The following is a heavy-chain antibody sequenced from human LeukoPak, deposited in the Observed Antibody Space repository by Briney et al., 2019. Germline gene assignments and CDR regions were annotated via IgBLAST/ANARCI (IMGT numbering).Heavy chain of an antibody. V-gene: IGHV3-23*01. J-gene: IGHJ4*02. CDR1: GFTFSSYA. D-gene: IGHD2-15*01. Sequence: GGSLRLSCAASGFTFSSYAMSWVRQAPGKGLEWVSAISGSGGSTYHADSVKGRFTISRDNSKNTLYLQMNSLRAEDTAVYYCAKLRVAATDSDFDYWGQGTLVTVSS. CDR3: AKLRVAATDSDFDY. CDR2: ISGSGGST.